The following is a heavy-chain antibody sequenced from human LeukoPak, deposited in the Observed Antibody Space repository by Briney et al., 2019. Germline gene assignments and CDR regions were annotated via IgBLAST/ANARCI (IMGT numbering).Heavy chain of an antibody. CDR2: ISGSGGST. Sequence: GGSLRLSCAASGFTFSSYAMSWVRQAPGKGLEWVSAISGSGGSTYYADSVKGRFTISRDNSKNTLYLQMNSLRAEDTAVYYCVKDTAYDSSGYTKYWGQGTLVTVSS. CDR1: GFTFSSYA. J-gene: IGHJ4*02. D-gene: IGHD3-22*01. V-gene: IGHV3-23*01. CDR3: VKDTAYDSSGYTKY.